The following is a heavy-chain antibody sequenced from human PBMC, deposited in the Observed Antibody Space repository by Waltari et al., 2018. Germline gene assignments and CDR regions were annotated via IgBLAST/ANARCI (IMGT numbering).Heavy chain of an antibody. J-gene: IGHJ5*02. CDR2: INPKSVGT. CDR1: GYTFTGYY. CDR3: ARDAAVAGTAFYP. Sequence: QVQLVKSGAEVKKPGASVKVSCKASGYTFTGYYMHWVRQAPGKGLEWMGRINPKSVGTNYAQKFPGRVTRTRDTSISTASMTLSRLRSDDTSLYYWARDAAVAGTAFYPWCQGTLVTVSS. D-gene: IGHD6-19*01. V-gene: IGHV1-2*06.